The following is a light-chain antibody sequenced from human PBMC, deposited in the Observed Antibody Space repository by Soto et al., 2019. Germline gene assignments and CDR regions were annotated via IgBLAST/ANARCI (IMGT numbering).Light chain of an antibody. Sequence: QSALTQPPSASGTPGQRVTISCSGSGSNVGSNSVNWYQQLPGTAPKLLIYSSNQRPSGVPDRFSGSKPGTSASLAISGLQSEDEADYYCAARDDTLNGAVFGGGTKLTVL. V-gene: IGLV1-44*01. CDR2: SSN. J-gene: IGLJ3*02. CDR1: GSNVGSNS. CDR3: AARDDTLNGAV.